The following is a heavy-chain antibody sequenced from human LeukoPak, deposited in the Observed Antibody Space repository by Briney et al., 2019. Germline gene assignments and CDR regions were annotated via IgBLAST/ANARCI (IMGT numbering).Heavy chain of an antibody. Sequence: GGSLRLSCVAFGFKFDDYALHWVRHVPGKGLEWVSCISWNSATIGYRDSVRGRFTISRDNAKNSLYLQMNSLRDEDAALYFCAKDHRLFTNTDFFDVWGQGTVVTVSS. CDR3: AKDHRLFTNTDFFDV. CDR2: ISWNSATI. J-gene: IGHJ3*01. CDR1: GFKFDDYA. V-gene: IGHV3-9*01. D-gene: IGHD2-21*02.